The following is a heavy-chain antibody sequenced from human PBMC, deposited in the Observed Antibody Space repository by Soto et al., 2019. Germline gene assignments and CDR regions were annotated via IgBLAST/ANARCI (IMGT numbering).Heavy chain of an antibody. CDR1: GFTFSSYS. CDR3: ARSGDSSGYGAFDI. V-gene: IGHV3-21*01. CDR2: ISSSSSYI. J-gene: IGHJ3*02. D-gene: IGHD3-22*01. Sequence: LRLSCAASGFTFSSYSMNWVRQAPGKGLEWVSSISSSSSYIYYADSVKGRFTISRDNAKNSLYLQMNSLRAEDTAVYYCARSGDSSGYGAFDIWGQGTMVTVSS.